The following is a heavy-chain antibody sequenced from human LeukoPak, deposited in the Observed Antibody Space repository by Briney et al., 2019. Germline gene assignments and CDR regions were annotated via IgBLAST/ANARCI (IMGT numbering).Heavy chain of an antibody. Sequence: ASVKVSCKASGYSFTMYGISWVRQAPGQGLEWMGWISGFNAYTNYAQKLQGRVTMTIDTSTSTAYMEVRGLRSDDTAVYYCARDHWSHYYGSGGENYFDPWGQGTLVTVSS. V-gene: IGHV1-18*01. CDR3: ARDHWSHYYGSGGENYFDP. CDR1: GYSFTMYG. CDR2: ISGFNAYT. D-gene: IGHD3-10*01. J-gene: IGHJ5*02.